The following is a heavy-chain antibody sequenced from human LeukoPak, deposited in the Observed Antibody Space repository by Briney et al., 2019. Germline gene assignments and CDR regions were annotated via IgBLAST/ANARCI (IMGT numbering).Heavy chain of an antibody. Sequence: ASVKVSCKASGYTFTSYYMHWVRQAPGQGLEWMGIINPSGGSTSYAQKFQGRVTMTRDTSTSTVYMEPSSLRSEDTAVYYCARTITFGGVIVITSPRYYFDYWGQGTLVTVSS. CDR2: INPSGGST. V-gene: IGHV1-46*01. CDR3: ARTITFGGVIVITSPRYYFDY. D-gene: IGHD3-16*02. J-gene: IGHJ4*02. CDR1: GYTFTSYY.